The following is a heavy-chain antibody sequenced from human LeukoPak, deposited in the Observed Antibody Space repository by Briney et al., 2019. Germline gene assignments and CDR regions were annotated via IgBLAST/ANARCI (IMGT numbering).Heavy chain of an antibody. CDR3: ARESVDYYYYYMDV. Sequence: PGGSLRLSCAASGFTFSSYAMHWVRQAPGKGLEWVAVISYDGSNKYYADSVKGRFTISRDNSKNTLYLQMNSLRAEDTAVYYCARESVDYYYYYMDVWGKGTTVTVSS. CDR1: GFTFSSYA. CDR2: ISYDGSNK. J-gene: IGHJ6*03. V-gene: IGHV3-30*04.